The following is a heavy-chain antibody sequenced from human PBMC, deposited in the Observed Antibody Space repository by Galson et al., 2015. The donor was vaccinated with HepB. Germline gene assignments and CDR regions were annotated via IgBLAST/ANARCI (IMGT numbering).Heavy chain of an antibody. D-gene: IGHD4/OR15-4a*01. CDR2: ISGSGGTT. CDR1: GFTFSSYA. J-gene: IGHJ5*02. V-gene: IGHV3-23*01. Sequence: SLRLSCAASGFTFSSYAMNWVRQAPGKGLEWVSGISGSGGTTYYADSVKGRLTVSRDNSKNELFLQMHNLTAEDTAVYYCAKGGNANPRLNNWFAPWGHGSLVTVSS. CDR3: AKGGNANPRLNNWFAP.